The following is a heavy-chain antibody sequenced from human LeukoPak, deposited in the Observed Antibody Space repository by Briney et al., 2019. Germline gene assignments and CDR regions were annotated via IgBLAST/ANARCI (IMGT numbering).Heavy chain of an antibody. Sequence: GASVKVSCKPSGYTFSSYGVTWVRQAPGQGLEWMGGIIPIFGTANYAQKFQGRVTITADESTSTAYMELSSLRSEDTAVYYCASPRGYSYGYYFDYWGQGTLVTVSS. D-gene: IGHD5-18*01. CDR1: GYTFSSYG. CDR3: ASPRGYSYGYYFDY. J-gene: IGHJ4*02. CDR2: IIPIFGTA. V-gene: IGHV1-69*13.